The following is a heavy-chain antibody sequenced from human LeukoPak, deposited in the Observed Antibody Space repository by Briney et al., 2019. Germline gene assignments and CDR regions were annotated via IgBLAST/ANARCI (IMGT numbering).Heavy chain of an antibody. Sequence: SETLSLTCTVSGGSISSYYWSWIRQPPGKGLEWIGYMYNSGITNYNPSLRSRVTISVDTSKNQFSLKLSSVTAADTAVYYCAREGSGYDLGDYWGQGTLVTVSS. CDR2: MYNSGIT. CDR1: GGSISSYY. D-gene: IGHD5-12*01. V-gene: IGHV4-59*12. CDR3: AREGSGYDLGDY. J-gene: IGHJ4*02.